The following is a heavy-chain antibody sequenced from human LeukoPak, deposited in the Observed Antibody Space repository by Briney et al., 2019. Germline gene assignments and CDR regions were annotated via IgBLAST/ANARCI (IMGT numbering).Heavy chain of an antibody. CDR2: INPNSGGT. D-gene: IGHD2-2*01. J-gene: IGHJ6*03. Sequence: ASVKVSCKASGYTFTGYYMHWVRQAPGHGLEWMGWINPNSGGTNYAQKFQGRVTMTRDTSISTAYMELSRLRSDDTAVYYCARGYCSSTSCFSYMDVWGKGTTVTISS. CDR1: GYTFTGYY. CDR3: ARGYCSSTSCFSYMDV. V-gene: IGHV1-2*02.